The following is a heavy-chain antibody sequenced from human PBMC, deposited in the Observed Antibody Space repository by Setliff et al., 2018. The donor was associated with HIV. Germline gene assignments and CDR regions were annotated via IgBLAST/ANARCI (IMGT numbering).Heavy chain of an antibody. Sequence: GGSLRLSCAASGFTFDDYTMHWVRQAPGKGLEWVSIISWDGGNTYYADSVKGRFTISRDNSKNSLYLQMKSLKTEDTAVYYCTTELRYFDWLSGDYFDYWGQGTLVTVSS. CDR2: ISWDGGNT. V-gene: IGHV3-43*01. CDR1: GFTFDDYT. D-gene: IGHD3-9*01. CDR3: TTELRYFDWLSGDYFDY. J-gene: IGHJ4*02.